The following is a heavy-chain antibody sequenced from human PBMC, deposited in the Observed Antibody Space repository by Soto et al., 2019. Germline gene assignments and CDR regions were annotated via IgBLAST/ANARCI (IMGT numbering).Heavy chain of an antibody. Sequence: QVQLQESGPGLVKPSQTLSLTCTVSGGSISSGDYYWSWIRQPPGKGLEWIGYIYYSWSTYYNPSLKSRVTISVDTSKNQFSLKLSSVTAADTAVYYCAGDKGETGLGINYWGQGTLVTVSS. CDR2: IYYSWST. V-gene: IGHV4-30-4*01. D-gene: IGHD7-27*01. CDR3: AGDKGETGLGINY. CDR1: GGSISSGDYY. J-gene: IGHJ4*02.